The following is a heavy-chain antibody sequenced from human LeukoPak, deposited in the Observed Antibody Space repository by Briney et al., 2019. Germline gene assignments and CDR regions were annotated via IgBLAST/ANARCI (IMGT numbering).Heavy chain of an antibody. Sequence: ASVKVSCKASGYTFTGYYMHWVRQAPGQGLEWMGWINPNSGGTNYAQKFQGWVTMTRDTSISTAYMELSRLRSDDTAVYYCARERIAAAGTDYYYYYGMDVWGQGTTVTVSS. CDR1: GYTFTGYY. CDR3: ARERIAAAGTDYYYYYGMDV. D-gene: IGHD6-13*01. CDR2: INPNSGGT. J-gene: IGHJ6*02. V-gene: IGHV1-2*04.